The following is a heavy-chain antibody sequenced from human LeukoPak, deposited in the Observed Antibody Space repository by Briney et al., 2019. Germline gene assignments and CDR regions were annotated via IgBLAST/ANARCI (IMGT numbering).Heavy chain of an antibody. V-gene: IGHV4-39*01. D-gene: IGHD3-22*01. CDR2: IYYTGST. J-gene: IGHJ4*02. CDR3: ARRPSPYYYDNQYYFDS. CDR1: GGSISSSSYY. Sequence: PSETLSLTCTVSGGSISSSSYYWGWIRQPPGKGLEWIGNIYYTGSTYYNPSLKSRVTMSVDTSKNHFSLKLSSVTAADTAVYYCARRPSPYYYDNQYYFDSWGQGTLVTVSS.